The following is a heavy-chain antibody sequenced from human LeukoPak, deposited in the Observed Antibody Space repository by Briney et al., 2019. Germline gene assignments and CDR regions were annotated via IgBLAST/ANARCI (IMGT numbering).Heavy chain of an antibody. Sequence: ASVKVSCTASGYTFTSYDINWVRQATGQGLEWMGWMNPNSGNTGYAQKFQGRVTMNKNTSISTAYMELSSLRSEDTAVYYCARDYYDSSGYYYEFYYYYGMDVWGQGTTVTVSS. CDR3: ARDYYDSSGYYYEFYYYYGMDV. V-gene: IGHV1-8*01. CDR1: GYTFTSYD. CDR2: MNPNSGNT. D-gene: IGHD3-22*01. J-gene: IGHJ6*02.